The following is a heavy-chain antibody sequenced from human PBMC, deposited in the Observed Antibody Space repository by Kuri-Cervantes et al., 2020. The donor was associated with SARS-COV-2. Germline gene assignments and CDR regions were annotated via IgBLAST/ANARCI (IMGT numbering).Heavy chain of an antibody. J-gene: IGHJ5*02. D-gene: IGHD3-3*01. CDR2: IYHTGHT. CDR3: AHLITVFGVVDPPGDYWFDP. V-gene: IGHV4-38-2*02. Sequence: SPTPSLTSTASRHPARRGYHWGWVRQPPGKPLEWIGSIYHTGHTYYNPSFESRLTISLDTSKNQFFLNLTSVTAGDTAVYPCAHLITVFGVVDPPGDYWFDPWGQGTLVTVSS. CDR1: RHPARRGYH.